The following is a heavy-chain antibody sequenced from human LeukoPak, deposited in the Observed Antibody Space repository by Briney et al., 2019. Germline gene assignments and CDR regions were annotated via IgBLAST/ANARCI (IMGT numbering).Heavy chain of an antibody. V-gene: IGHV3-30*02. CDR2: ILNDGTWE. J-gene: IGHJ5*01. D-gene: IGHD3-16*01. CDR1: GFTYSDYG. Sequence: GGSLRLSCAASGFTYSDYGMRWVRQAPGRGLEWEAFILNDGTWEYYPDSVKGRLTISRDNSRNTLYLQMNSVRLEDTAIYYCVKGGSISHNWFDSWGQGALGTVSS. CDR3: VKGGSISHNWFDS.